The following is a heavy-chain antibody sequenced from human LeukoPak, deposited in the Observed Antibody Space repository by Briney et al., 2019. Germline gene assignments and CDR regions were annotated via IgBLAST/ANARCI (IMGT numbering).Heavy chain of an antibody. J-gene: IGHJ4*02. CDR2: ISGSADNT. CDR1: GFTFTSYW. CDR3: AKQGFGC. Sequence: QSGGSLRLSCVGSGFTFTSYWMTWVRQAPGEGLEWVSTISGSADNTNYAEAVKGRFTISRDNSKNTMYLQMNSLRAEDTAVYYCAKQGFGCWGQGTLVTVSS. V-gene: IGHV3-23*01.